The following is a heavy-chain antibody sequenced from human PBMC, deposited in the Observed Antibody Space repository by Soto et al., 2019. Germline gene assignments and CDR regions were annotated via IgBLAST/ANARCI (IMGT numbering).Heavy chain of an antibody. CDR2: ISYDGSNK. J-gene: IGHJ4*02. Sequence: QVQLVESGGGVVQPGGSLRLSCAAPGFTFRTYAMHWVPQAPGKGLEWVPVISYDGSNKYYADSVKGRFTISRDNSKNTLYLQMNSRRAEDTAVYYCARGPPLTYYDFWSYVLGAYFDYWGQGTLVTVSS. D-gene: IGHD3-3*01. CDR3: ARGPPLTYYDFWSYVLGAYFDY. CDR1: GFTFRTYA. V-gene: IGHV3-30-3*01.